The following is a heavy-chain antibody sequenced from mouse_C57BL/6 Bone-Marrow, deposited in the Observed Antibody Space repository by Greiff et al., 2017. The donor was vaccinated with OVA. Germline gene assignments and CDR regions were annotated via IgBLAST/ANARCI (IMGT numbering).Heavy chain of an antibody. V-gene: IGHV1-76*01. CDR2: INPRNNNT. J-gene: IGHJ1*03. CDR1: GYTFTDYN. CDR3: ARSGLWSYCYFYV. Sequence: QVQLQQSGAELVKPGASVKLSCKASGYTFTDYNINWVKQSPGKGLEWIARINPRNNNTYYNEKFKGNATLTADKSSSTAFMQLSTLTSEDSAVYFWARSGLWSYCYFYVWGKGTTVTVSS. D-gene: IGHD1-1*02.